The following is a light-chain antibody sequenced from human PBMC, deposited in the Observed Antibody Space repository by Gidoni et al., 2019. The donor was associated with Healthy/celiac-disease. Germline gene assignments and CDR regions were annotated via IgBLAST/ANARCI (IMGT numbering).Light chain of an antibody. J-gene: IGKJ4*01. CDR1: QSVSSY. Sequence: VLTQSPATLSLSPGERATLSCRASQSVSSYLAWYQQKPGQAPRLLIYDASNRATGIPARFSGSGSGTDFTLTISSLEPEDFAVYYCQQRSNWPPTFGGGTKVEIK. V-gene: IGKV3-11*01. CDR3: QQRSNWPPT. CDR2: DAS.